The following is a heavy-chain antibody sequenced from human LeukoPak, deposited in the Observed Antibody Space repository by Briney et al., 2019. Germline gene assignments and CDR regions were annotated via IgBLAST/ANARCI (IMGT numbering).Heavy chain of an antibody. Sequence: GGSLRLSCAASGFSVSYYYMTWVRKAPGKGLELVSVIYSGGASYYADSVKGRFTISRDNSENTLYLHMIDLRVDDTAVYYCARADWVGGAPGFDYWGQGTLVTVSS. CDR2: IYSGGAS. D-gene: IGHD2-21*01. CDR1: GFSVSYYY. CDR3: ARADWVGGAPGFDY. V-gene: IGHV3-53*01. J-gene: IGHJ4*02.